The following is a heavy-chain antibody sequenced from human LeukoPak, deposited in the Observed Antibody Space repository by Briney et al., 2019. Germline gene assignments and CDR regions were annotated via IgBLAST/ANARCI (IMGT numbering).Heavy chain of an antibody. CDR2: ISSSSSTI. V-gene: IGHV3-48*01. J-gene: IGHJ4*02. Sequence: PGGSLRLSCAASGFTFSSYSMNWVRRAPGKGLEWVSYISSSSSTIYYADSVKGRFTISRDNAKNSLYLQMNSLRAEDTAVYYCARSLFRQQVEPFDYWGQGTLVTVSS. CDR3: ARSLFRQQVEPFDY. CDR1: GFTFSSYS. D-gene: IGHD6-13*01.